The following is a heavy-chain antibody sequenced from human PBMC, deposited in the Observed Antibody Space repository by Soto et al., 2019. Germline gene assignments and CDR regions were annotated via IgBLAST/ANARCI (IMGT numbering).Heavy chain of an antibody. J-gene: IGHJ4*02. CDR2: ISFSGAT. D-gene: IGHD3-9*01. CDR1: GVSITSYF. Sequence: PSETVSLTCTVSGVSITSYFWSWIRQTPGKGLALLGSISFSGATYSNPALTGRAALSVDTSENHLSLTLNSVTSADTAVYFCARDRRDGYKRYFEVWGQGNQVTVSS. CDR3: ARDRRDGYKRYFEV. V-gene: IGHV4-59*01.